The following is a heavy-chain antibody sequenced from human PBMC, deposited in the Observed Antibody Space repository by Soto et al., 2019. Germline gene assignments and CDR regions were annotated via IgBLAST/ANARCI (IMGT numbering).Heavy chain of an antibody. CDR1: GYTFANYD. J-gene: IGHJ4*02. D-gene: IGHD6-6*01. CDR3: ARGVYSSSGMDFFY. Sequence: ASVKVSCKASGYTFANYDVNWVRQATGQGLEWVGWMNPNSGNTGYGQKFQGRVTMTRNTAISTAYMELSGLRSEDTAIYYCARGVYSSSGMDFFYWGQGTLVTVSS. V-gene: IGHV1-8*01. CDR2: MNPNSGNT.